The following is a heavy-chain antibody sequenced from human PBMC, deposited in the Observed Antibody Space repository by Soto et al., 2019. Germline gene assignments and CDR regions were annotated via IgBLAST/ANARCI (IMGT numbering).Heavy chain of an antibody. J-gene: IGHJ4*02. CDR2: ISGSGATT. Sequence: EVQLLESGGGLVQPGGSLRLSCAASGFTFTGYAMNWVRQAPGKGLEWVSTISGSGATTYYADSVKGRFTISRDDSKSTLYLQMDSLRAEDTAIYYCAISLGGSIVAASYWGQGTLVTVSS. V-gene: IGHV3-23*01. CDR3: AISLGGSIVAASY. D-gene: IGHD5-12*01. CDR1: GFTFTGYA.